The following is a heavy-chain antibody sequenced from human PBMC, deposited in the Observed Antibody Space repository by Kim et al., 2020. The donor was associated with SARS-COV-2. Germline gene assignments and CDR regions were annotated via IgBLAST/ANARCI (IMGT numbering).Heavy chain of an antibody. CDR2: INHSGST. CDR3: ARGRGVDY. Sequence: SETLSLTCAVYGGSFSGYYWSWIRQPPGKGLEWIGEINHSGSTNYNPSLKSRVTISVDTSKNQFSLKLSSVTAADTAVYYCARGRGVDYWGQGTLVTVSS. V-gene: IGHV4-34*01. D-gene: IGHD6-13*01. CDR1: GGSFSGYY. J-gene: IGHJ4*02.